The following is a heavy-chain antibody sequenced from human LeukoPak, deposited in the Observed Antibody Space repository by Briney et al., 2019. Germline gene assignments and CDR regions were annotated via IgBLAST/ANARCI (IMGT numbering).Heavy chain of an antibody. J-gene: IGHJ4*02. Sequence: SGKVSCKAAGYTFTSYDINWGRQAPGQGLEWMGGIIPIFGTATYEQKFQGRATITKDESTSPAYMELSSLRSEDPAVYYCARGPTSSAYPPAYWGQGTLVTVSS. D-gene: IGHD3-22*01. CDR1: GYTFTSYD. CDR3: ARGPTSSAYPPAY. CDR2: IIPIFGTA. V-gene: IGHV1-69*05.